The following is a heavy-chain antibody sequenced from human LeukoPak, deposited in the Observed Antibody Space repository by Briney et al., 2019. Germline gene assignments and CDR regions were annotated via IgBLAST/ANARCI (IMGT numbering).Heavy chain of an antibody. D-gene: IGHD6-6*01. J-gene: IGHJ4*02. Sequence: GASVKVSCKASGYTFTDYYMHWVRQAPGQGLEWMGWINPNSGGTNYAQKFQGRVTMTRDTSISTAYMELIRLRSDDTAVYYCARGSYSSSSLIPSWFDYWGQGTLVTVSS. CDR1: GYTFTDYY. CDR3: ARGSYSSSSLIPSWFDY. V-gene: IGHV1-2*02. CDR2: INPNSGGT.